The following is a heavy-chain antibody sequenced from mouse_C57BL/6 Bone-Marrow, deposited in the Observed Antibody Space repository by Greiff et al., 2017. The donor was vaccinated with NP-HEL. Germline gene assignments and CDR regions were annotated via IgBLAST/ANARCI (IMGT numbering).Heavy chain of an antibody. Sequence: EVKLVESGGDLVKPGGSLKLSCAASGFTFSSYGMSWVRQTPDKRLEWVATIRRGGSYTYYTDSVKGRITISIDNAKNTLYLQMSSLKSEDTAVYYCASTVVAVDYWGQGTTLTVSS. CDR1: GFTFSSYG. J-gene: IGHJ2*01. D-gene: IGHD1-1*01. CDR2: IRRGGSYT. V-gene: IGHV5-6*01. CDR3: ASTVVAVDY.